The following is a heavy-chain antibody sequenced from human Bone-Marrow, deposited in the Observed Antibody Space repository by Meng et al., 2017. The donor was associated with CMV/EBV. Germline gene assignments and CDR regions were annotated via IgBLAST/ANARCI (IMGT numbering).Heavy chain of an antibody. CDR3: AKPAFGETDY. V-gene: IGHV3-23*01. Sequence: GGSLRLSCAASGFTFSNYAMSWVRQAPGKGLEWVSGISGSGGSTYYADSVKGRFTISRDNSKNTLYVQMNSLRAEDTAVYYCAKPAFGETDYWGQGTLVTVSS. D-gene: IGHD3-10*01. CDR2: ISGSGGST. J-gene: IGHJ4*02. CDR1: GFTFSNYA.